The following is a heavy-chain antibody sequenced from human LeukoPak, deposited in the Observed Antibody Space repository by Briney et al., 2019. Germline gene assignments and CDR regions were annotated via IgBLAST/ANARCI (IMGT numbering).Heavy chain of an antibody. Sequence: GGSLRLSCAASGFTFSDYNMNWVRQAPGEGLEWVSYITNGGSTIHHADSVKGRFTISRDNAKKTLYLQMNSLRAEDTAVYYCARSIGLTGGGVDVWGQGTTVTVSS. D-gene: IGHD3-9*01. CDR2: ITNGGSTI. CDR1: GFTFSDYN. V-gene: IGHV3-11*01. CDR3: ARSIGLTGGGVDV. J-gene: IGHJ6*02.